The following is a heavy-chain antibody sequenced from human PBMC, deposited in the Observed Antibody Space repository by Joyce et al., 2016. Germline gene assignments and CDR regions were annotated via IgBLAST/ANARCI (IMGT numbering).Heavy chain of an antibody. CDR1: GFSLSTSGVG. CDR2: IYWDDDK. D-gene: IGHD6-25*01. V-gene: IGHV2-5*02. Sequence: QVTLKESGPTLVKPTQTLTLTCTFSGFSLSTSGVGVGWIRQPPGKALEWLALIYWDDDKRYSSTQKSRLTITKDTSKNQVVLTMTNMDPVDTATYYCAHAPATDRYYGMDVWGQGTTVTVSS. J-gene: IGHJ6*02. CDR3: AHAPATDRYYGMDV.